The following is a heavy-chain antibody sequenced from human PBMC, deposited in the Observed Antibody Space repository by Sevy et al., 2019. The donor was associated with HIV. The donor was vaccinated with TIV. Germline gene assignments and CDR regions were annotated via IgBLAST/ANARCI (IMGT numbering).Heavy chain of an antibody. D-gene: IGHD5-18*01. Sequence: VGSLRLSCTASEFTLSDYYMSWFRQAPGKVLEWISYIASSGIALYYADSVKGRFAISRDNAKNSLYLQMTSLRAEDTAVYFCVGRRYSLTYSWSYHFDHWGQGTLVTVSS. CDR2: IASSGIAL. CDR1: EFTLSDYY. J-gene: IGHJ4*02. V-gene: IGHV3-11*01. CDR3: VGRRYSLTYSWSYHFDH.